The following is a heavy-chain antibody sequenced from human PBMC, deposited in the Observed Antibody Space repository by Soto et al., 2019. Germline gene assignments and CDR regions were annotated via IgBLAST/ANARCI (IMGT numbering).Heavy chain of an antibody. CDR3: AREGTQGAFDI. J-gene: IGHJ3*02. CDR1: GGSISSGGYY. V-gene: IGHV4-31*03. CDR2: IYYSGST. D-gene: IGHD1-1*01. Sequence: SETLSLTCTVSGGSISSGGYYWSWIRQHPGKGLEWIGYIYYSGSTYYNPSLKSRVTISVDTSKNQFSLKLSSVTAADAAVYYCAREGTQGAFDIWAQGTMVTVSS.